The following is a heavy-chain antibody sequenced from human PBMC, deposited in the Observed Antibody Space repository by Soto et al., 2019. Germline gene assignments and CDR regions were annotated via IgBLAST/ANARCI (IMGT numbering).Heavy chain of an antibody. V-gene: IGHV3-33*01. CDR1: GFTFSSYG. D-gene: IGHD2-2*01. CDR2: IWYDGSNK. CDR3: ARKQGPSERYCSSTSCYRDAFDI. J-gene: IGHJ3*02. Sequence: GGSLRLSCAASGFTFSSYGMHWVRQAPGKGLEWVAVIWYDGSNKYYADSVKGRFTISRDNSKNTLYLQMNSLRAEDTAVYYCARKQGPSERYCSSTSCYRDAFDIWGQGTMVTVSS.